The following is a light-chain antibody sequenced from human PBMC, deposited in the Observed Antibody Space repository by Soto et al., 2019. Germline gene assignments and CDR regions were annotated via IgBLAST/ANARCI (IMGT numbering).Light chain of an antibody. CDR2: GAS. CDR1: QGISSY. Sequence: AIPLTQSPSSLSASVGDRVTITCRASQGISSYLAWYQQKPGKAPKLLIYGASPLEGGVPFRFSGSGSGTDFTLTISSLQPEDFANYYCQQINTYPITFGQGTRLEIK. V-gene: IGKV1-13*02. CDR3: QQINTYPIT. J-gene: IGKJ5*01.